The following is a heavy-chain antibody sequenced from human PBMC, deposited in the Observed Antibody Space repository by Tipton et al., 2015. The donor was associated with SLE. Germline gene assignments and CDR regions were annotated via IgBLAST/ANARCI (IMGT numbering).Heavy chain of an antibody. CDR3: ARGYDFWSGYYKEDYFDY. J-gene: IGHJ4*02. CDR2: IYYSGST. D-gene: IGHD3-3*01. Sequence: LRLSCTVSGGSISSHYWSWIRQPPGKGLEWIGYIYYSGSTNYNPSLKSRVTISVDTSKNQFSLKLSSVTAADTAGYYCARGYDFWSGYYKEDYFDYWGQGTLVTVSS. V-gene: IGHV4-59*11. CDR1: GGSISSHY.